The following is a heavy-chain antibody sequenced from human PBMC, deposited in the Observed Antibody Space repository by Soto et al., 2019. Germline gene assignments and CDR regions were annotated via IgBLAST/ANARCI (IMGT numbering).Heavy chain of an antibody. CDR2: IYYSGST. CDR3: ASGAFSSTSCYSPVENNWFNP. Sequence: SETLSLTCTVSGCSISSSSYYWGWIRQPPGKGLEWIGSIYYSGSTYYNPSLKSRVTISVDTSKNQFSLKLSSVTAADTAVYYCASGAFSSTSCYSPVENNWFNPWGQGTLVTVSS. CDR1: GCSISSSSYY. V-gene: IGHV4-39*01. J-gene: IGHJ5*02. D-gene: IGHD2-2*01.